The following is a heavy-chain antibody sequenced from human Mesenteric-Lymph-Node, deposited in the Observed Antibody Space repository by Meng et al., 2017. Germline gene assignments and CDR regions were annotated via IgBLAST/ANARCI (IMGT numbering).Heavy chain of an antibody. Sequence: SETLSLTCTVSGGSISSYYWSWIRQPPGNGLEWIGYIYYSGSTYYNPSLKTRVAISVDTSKNQFSLKLSSVTAADTAVYYCARVQHYGSGSYFPGYWGQGTLVTVSS. J-gene: IGHJ4*02. CDR1: GGSISSYY. CDR3: ARVQHYGSGSYFPGY. D-gene: IGHD3-10*01. V-gene: IGHV4-59*06. CDR2: IYYSGST.